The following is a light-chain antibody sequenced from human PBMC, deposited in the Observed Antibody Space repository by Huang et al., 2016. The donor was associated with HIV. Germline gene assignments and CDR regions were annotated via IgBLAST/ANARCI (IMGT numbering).Light chain of an antibody. J-gene: IGKJ5*01. CDR2: GAS. V-gene: IGKV3-15*01. CDR1: QRVSSN. CDR3: QQYNNWPPLIT. Sequence: EIVMTQSPATLSVSPGERATLSCRASQRVSSNLAWYQEKPGQAPRLLIYGASTRATGSPARFRGSGSGTEFTLTISSLQSEDFAVYYWQQYNNWPPLITFGQGTRLEIK.